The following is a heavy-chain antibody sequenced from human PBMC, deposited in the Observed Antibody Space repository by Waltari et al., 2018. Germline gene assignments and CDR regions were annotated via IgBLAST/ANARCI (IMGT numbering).Heavy chain of an antibody. V-gene: IGHV4-31*03. D-gene: IGHD2-15*01. CDR2: IYYSGST. CDR1: GGPTTSGGYY. Sequence: QVQLQESGPGLVKPSQTMSPPCTVSGGPTTSGGYYWRWLRQYPGKGLEWIAYIYYSGSTSYNPSLKSRVTMSVDTSKDQFSLNLSSVTVADTAVYYCARDKGGYGTQIDPWGQGILVTVSS. J-gene: IGHJ5*02. CDR3: ARDKGGYGTQIDP.